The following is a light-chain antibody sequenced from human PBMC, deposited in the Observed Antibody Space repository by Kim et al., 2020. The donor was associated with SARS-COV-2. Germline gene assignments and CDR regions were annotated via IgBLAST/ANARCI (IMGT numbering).Light chain of an antibody. J-gene: IGKJ2*03. CDR3: QQYYSTPPS. V-gene: IGKV4-1*01. CDR2: WAS. CDR1: KTVVYNSKNKNY. Sequence: RATLNCKSSKTVVYNSKNKNYLAWYQQKPGQAPKLLIYWASIRESGVSDRFSGSGSETDFTLTISSLQAEDVAVYYCQQYYSTPPSFGQGTKLEI.